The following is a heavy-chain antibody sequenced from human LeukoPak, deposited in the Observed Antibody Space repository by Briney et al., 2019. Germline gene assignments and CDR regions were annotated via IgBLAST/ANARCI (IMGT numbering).Heavy chain of an antibody. CDR3: ARARIDY. V-gene: IGHV3-7*01. CDR2: INQDGSEK. Sequence: PSETLSLTCTVSGGSIRSHYWSWIRQPPGKGLEWVANINQDGSEKYYVDSVKGRFTISRDNAKNSLYLQMNNLRAEDTAVYYCARARIDYWGQGTLVTVSA. J-gene: IGHJ4*02. CDR1: GGSIRSHY.